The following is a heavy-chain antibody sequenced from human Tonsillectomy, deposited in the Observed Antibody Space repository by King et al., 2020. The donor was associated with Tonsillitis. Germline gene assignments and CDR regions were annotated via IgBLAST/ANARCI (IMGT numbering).Heavy chain of an antibody. Sequence: VQLVESGGGVVQPGRSLRLSCAASGFTFRNYGMHWVRQAPGKGLEWVAVIWYDGINKYYADSVKGRFTISRDNSKNTLYLQMNSLRAEDTALYYCARDRIAAAAYYAFDIWGQGTMVTVSS. D-gene: IGHD6-13*01. CDR2: IWYDGINK. CDR1: GFTFRNYG. J-gene: IGHJ3*02. V-gene: IGHV3-33*08. CDR3: ARDRIAAAAYYAFDI.